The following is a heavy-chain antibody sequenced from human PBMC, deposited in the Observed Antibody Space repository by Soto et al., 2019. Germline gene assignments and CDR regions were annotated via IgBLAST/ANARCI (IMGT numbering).Heavy chain of an antibody. CDR1: GFTFSNYV. CDR3: ARRGRTLPHYSYYMDV. J-gene: IGHJ6*03. Sequence: EVQLLDYGGGLVQPGGSLRLSCAASGFTFSNYVMSWFRQAPGKGLEWVSSISNSGSNRYYAESVKGRVTISRDKSNNTRYLQMNSLRGEDTALYYCARRGRTLPHYSYYMDVWGKGTTVTVSS. V-gene: IGHV3-23*01. CDR2: ISNSGSNR.